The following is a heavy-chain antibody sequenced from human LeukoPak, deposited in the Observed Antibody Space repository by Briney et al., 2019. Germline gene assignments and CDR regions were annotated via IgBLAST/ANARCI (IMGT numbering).Heavy chain of an antibody. D-gene: IGHD1-7*01. J-gene: IGHJ5*02. CDR3: ARGGGGVNWNYDPRFDP. CDR1: GGSISSYY. Sequence: SETLSLTCTVSGGSISSYYWSWIRQPPGKGLEWIGYIYNSGSTNYSPSLRSRVTISVDTSKNQFSLRLSSVTAADTAVFYCARGGGGVNWNYDPRFDPWGQGTLVTVSS. CDR2: IYNSGST. V-gene: IGHV4-59*01.